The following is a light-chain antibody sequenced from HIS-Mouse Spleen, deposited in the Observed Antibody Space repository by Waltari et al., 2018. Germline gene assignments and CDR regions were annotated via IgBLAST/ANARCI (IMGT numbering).Light chain of an antibody. CDR1: QSVSSY. V-gene: IGKV3-11*01. CDR3: QQRSNWLT. Sequence: VLTQSPATLSLSPGERATRSCRASQSVSSYLAWYQQKPGQAPRLLIYDASNRATGIPARFSGSGSGTDFTLTISSLEPEDFAVYYCQQRSNWLTFGGGTKVEIK. J-gene: IGKJ4*01. CDR2: DAS.